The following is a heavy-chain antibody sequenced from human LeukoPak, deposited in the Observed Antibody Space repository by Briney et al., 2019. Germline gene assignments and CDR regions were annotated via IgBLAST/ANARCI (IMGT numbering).Heavy chain of an antibody. V-gene: IGHV3-21*01. Sequence: GSLRLSCAASEFTFSSHNMNWVRQAPGKGLEWVSCISGSGKYIYYADSVKGRFTISRDNAKNSLYLQMNSLRAEDTAVYYCAPASGYDNGVDYWGQGTLVTVSS. J-gene: IGHJ4*02. CDR1: EFTFSSHN. CDR3: APASGYDNGVDY. CDR2: ISGSGKYI. D-gene: IGHD5-12*01.